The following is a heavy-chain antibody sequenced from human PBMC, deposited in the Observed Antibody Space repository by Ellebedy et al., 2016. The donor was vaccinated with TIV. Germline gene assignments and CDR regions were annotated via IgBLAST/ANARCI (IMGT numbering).Heavy chain of an antibody. Sequence: SETLSLXXAVYGGSFSGYYWSWIRQPPGKGLEWIGEINQSGSTNHNPSLKSRVTISADTSKNQFSLKLSSLTAADTAVYYCARGWQYSHSSGYYLDYWGQGPLVTVSS. V-gene: IGHV4-34*01. CDR2: INQSGST. CDR3: ARGWQYSHSSGYYLDY. CDR1: GGSFSGYY. D-gene: IGHD3-22*01. J-gene: IGHJ4*02.